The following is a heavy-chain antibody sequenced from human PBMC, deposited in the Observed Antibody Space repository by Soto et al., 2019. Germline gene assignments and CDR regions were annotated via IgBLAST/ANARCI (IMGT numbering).Heavy chain of an antibody. D-gene: IGHD2-2*01. J-gene: IGHJ4*02. Sequence: GASVKVSCKASGGTFSSYAISWVRQAPGQGLEWMGGIIPIFGTANYAQKFQGRVTITADESTSTAYMELSSLRSEDTAVYYCARVYCSSTSCYPRVYYFDYRGQGTLVTVSS. V-gene: IGHV1-69*13. CDR3: ARVYCSSTSCYPRVYYFDY. CDR2: IIPIFGTA. CDR1: GGTFSSYA.